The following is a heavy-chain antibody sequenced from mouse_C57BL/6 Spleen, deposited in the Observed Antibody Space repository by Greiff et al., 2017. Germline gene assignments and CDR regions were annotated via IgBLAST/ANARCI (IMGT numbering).Heavy chain of an antibody. J-gene: IGHJ4*01. Sequence: VQLQESGPGLVAPSQSLSITCTVSGFSLTSYGVDWVRQSPGKGLEWLGVIWGVGSTNYNSALKSRLSISKDNYKSQVFLKMNSLQTDDTAMYYCASNHEGAMDYWGQGTSVTVSS. CDR2: IWGVGST. V-gene: IGHV2-6*01. CDR1: GFSLTSYG. CDR3: ASNHEGAMDY.